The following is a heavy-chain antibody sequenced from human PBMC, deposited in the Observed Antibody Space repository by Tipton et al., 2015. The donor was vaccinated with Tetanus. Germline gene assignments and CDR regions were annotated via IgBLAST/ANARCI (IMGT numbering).Heavy chain of an antibody. V-gene: IGHV4-39*01. CDR1: GASISSSVYY. CDR2: INYSGTT. D-gene: IGHD1-1*01. CDR3: SGATSWNDFDF. J-gene: IGHJ4*02. Sequence: TLSLTCSVSGASISSSVYYWGWIRQPPGKGLEWVGSINYSGTTFSNPSLESRVTVSLDASKNQFSLRLTSVTAADLAVYYCSGATSWNDFDFWGRGTLVRVSS.